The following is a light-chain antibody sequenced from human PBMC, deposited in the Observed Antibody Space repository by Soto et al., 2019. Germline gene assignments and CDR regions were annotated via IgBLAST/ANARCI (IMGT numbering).Light chain of an antibody. CDR1: QGITRW. CDR2: GAS. CDR3: QQANSFPWT. Sequence: DVQMTQSPSFVSASVGARVTITCRASQGITRWLAWYQQKPGKAPKLLIYGASSLQSGVPSRFSGSGSGTDFTLTISSLQPEDFATYYCQQANSFPWTFGQGTKVEVK. J-gene: IGKJ1*01. V-gene: IGKV1-12*01.